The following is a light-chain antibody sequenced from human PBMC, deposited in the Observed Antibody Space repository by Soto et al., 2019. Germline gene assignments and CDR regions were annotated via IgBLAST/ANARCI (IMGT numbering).Light chain of an antibody. CDR1: SSDIGDYDY. Sequence: QSALTQPASVSASPGQSITISCTGTSSDIGDYDYVSWYQQHPGKAPKLIIYEVINRPSGVSDRFSGSKSGNTASLTISGLQSEDEADYYCTSYTTINTYIFGTGTQLTVL. CDR2: EVI. J-gene: IGLJ1*01. CDR3: TSYTTINTYI. V-gene: IGLV2-14*01.